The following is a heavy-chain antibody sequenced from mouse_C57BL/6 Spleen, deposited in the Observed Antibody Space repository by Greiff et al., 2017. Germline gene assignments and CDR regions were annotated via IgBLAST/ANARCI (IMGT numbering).Heavy chain of an antibody. CDR1: GYTFTSYW. V-gene: IGHV1-69*01. Sequence: QVQLQQPGAELVMPGASVKLSCKASGYTFTSYWMHWVKQRPGQGLEWIGEIDPSDSYTNYNQKFKGKSTLTVDKSSSTAYMQLSSLTSEDSAVYYCARGEVVAPYYWGQGTTLTVSS. CDR3: ARGEVVAPYY. CDR2: IDPSDSYT. J-gene: IGHJ2*01. D-gene: IGHD1-1*01.